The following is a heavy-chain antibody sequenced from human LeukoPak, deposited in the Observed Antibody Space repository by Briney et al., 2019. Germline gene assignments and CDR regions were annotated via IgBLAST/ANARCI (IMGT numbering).Heavy chain of an antibody. Sequence: GESLVISCKGSGYSFTTYWIGWVRQMPGKGLEWMGVIYPGDSDTRYSPSFQGQVTISADRSISTAYLQWNSLKASDTAIYYCARAGTTPNRYFEYWGQGTLATVSS. V-gene: IGHV5-51*01. J-gene: IGHJ4*02. CDR1: GYSFTTYW. D-gene: IGHD1-7*01. CDR2: IYPGDSDT. CDR3: ARAGTTPNRYFEY.